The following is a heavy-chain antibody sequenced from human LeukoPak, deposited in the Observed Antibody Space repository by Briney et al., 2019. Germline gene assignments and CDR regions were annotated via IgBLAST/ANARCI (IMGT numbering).Heavy chain of an antibody. J-gene: IGHJ4*02. V-gene: IGHV4-39*01. CDR3: ARGTTIFGVVITLDY. CDR1: GGSFTGHY. CDR2: IYYSGST. D-gene: IGHD3-3*01. Sequence: SETLSLTCDVSGGSFTGHYWGWIRQPPGKGLEWIGSIYYSGSTYYNPSLKSRVTISVDTSKNQFSLKLSSVTAADTAVYYCARGTTIFGVVITLDYWGQGTLVTVSS.